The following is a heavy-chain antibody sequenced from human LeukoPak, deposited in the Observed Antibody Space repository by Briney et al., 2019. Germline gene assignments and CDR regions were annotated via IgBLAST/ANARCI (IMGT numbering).Heavy chain of an antibody. CDR3: ARTTRDGYNLEY. J-gene: IGHJ4*02. Sequence: SETLSLTCTVSGYSISSGYYWGWIRQPTGKGLEWIGSIYHSGSTYYSPSLKSRVTISVDTSKNQFSLKLSSVTAADTAVYYCARTTRDGYNLEYWGQGTLVTVSS. V-gene: IGHV4-38-2*02. CDR1: GYSISSGYY. CDR2: IYHSGST. D-gene: IGHD5-24*01.